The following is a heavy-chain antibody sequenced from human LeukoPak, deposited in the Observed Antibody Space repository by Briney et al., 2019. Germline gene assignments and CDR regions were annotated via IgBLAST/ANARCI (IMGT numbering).Heavy chain of an antibody. CDR1: GYTFTGYY. CDR2: INPNSGGT. V-gene: IGHV1-2*06. D-gene: IGHD1-26*01. CDR3: ARVLWELLPDY. Sequence: GASVKVSCTASGYTFTGYYMHWVRHAPGQGLEWMGRINPNSGGTNYAQKHRGRVTMTRDTSISTAYMELSRLRSDDTAVYYCARVLWELLPDYWGEGNLVTVSS. J-gene: IGHJ4*02.